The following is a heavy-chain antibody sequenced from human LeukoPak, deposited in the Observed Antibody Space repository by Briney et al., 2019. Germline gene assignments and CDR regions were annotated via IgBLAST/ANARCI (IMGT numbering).Heavy chain of an antibody. V-gene: IGHV1-46*01. CDR1: GYTFTSYY. D-gene: IGHD3-22*01. J-gene: IGHJ3*02. CDR3: ARGGGDYYDSSGNYDLDAFDI. Sequence: ASVKVSCKASGYTFTSYYMHWVRQAPGQGLEWMGIINPSGGSTSYAQKFQGRVTMTRDTSTSTVYMELSSLRSEDTAVYYCARGGGDYYDSSGNYDLDAFDIWGQGTMVTVSS. CDR2: INPSGGST.